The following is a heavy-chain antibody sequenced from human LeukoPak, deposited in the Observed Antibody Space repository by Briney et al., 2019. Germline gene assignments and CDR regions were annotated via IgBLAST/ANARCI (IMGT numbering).Heavy chain of an antibody. CDR3: AKSRGTYYYYYGMDV. V-gene: IGHV3-30*18. CDR2: ISYDGSNK. D-gene: IGHD3-16*01. CDR1: GFTFSSYG. J-gene: IGHJ6*02. Sequence: GGSLRLPCAASGFTFSSYGMHWVRQAPGKGLEWVAVISYDGSNKYYADSVKGRFTISRDNSKNTLYLQMNSLRAEDTAVYYCAKSRGTYYYYYGMDVWGQGTTVTVSS.